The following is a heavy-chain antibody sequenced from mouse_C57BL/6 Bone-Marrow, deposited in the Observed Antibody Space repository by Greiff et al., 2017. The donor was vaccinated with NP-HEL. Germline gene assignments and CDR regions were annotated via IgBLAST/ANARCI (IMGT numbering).Heavy chain of an antibody. D-gene: IGHD4-1*02. J-gene: IGHJ3*01. CDR2: ISYDGSN. Sequence: EVKLQESGPGLVKPSQSLSLTCSVTGYSITSGYYWNWIRQFPGNKLEWMGYISYDGSNNYNPSLKNRISITRDTSKNQFFLKLNSVTTEDTATYYCARNNWVFAYWGQGTLVTVSA. CDR3: ARNNWVFAY. V-gene: IGHV3-6*01. CDR1: GYSITSGYY.